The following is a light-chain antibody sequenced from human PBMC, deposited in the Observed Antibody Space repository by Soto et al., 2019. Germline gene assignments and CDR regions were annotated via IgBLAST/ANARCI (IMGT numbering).Light chain of an antibody. CDR1: SSDVGGYDY. V-gene: IGLV2-11*01. CDR2: DVS. CDR3: CSYAGSYSGV. J-gene: IGLJ3*02. Sequence: QSALTQPRSVSGSPGQSVTISCTGTSSDVGGYDYVSWYQHHPGKAPKLMIYDVSKRPSGVPDRFSASKSGDTASLAISGLQAEDEADYYCCSYAGSYSGVFGGGTKLTVL.